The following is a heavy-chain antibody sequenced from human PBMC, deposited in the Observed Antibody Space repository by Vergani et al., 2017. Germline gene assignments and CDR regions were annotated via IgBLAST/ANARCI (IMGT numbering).Heavy chain of an antibody. D-gene: IGHD4-11*01. CDR2: IYSGGST. CDR1: GGTFSSYA. Sequence: VQLVQSGAEVKKPGSSVKVSCKASGGTFSSYAISWVRQAPGKGLEWVSVIYSGGSTYYADSVKGRFTISRDNSKNTLYLQMNSLRAEDTAVYYCAREGVMTTVTSSYWYFDLWGRGTLVTVSS. V-gene: IGHV3-66*02. CDR3: AREGVMTTVTSSYWYFDL. J-gene: IGHJ2*01.